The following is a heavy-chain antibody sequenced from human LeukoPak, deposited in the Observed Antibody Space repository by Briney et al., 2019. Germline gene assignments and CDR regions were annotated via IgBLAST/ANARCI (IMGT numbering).Heavy chain of an antibody. Sequence: GGSLRLSCAASGFIFNHHAMHWVRQAPGKGLQWVAVIWSDKSNRFYADSVRGRFTISRDDSRKTAYLQMERLTAEDTAIYYCAKDAQRGFDYSNSLEYRGKGALVTVA. CDR2: IWSDKSNR. CDR1: GFIFNHHA. V-gene: IGHV3-33*06. CDR3: AKDAQRGFDYSNSLEY. J-gene: IGHJ4*02. D-gene: IGHD4-11*01.